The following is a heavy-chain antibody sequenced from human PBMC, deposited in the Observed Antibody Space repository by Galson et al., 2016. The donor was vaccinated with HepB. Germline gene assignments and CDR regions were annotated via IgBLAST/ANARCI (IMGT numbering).Heavy chain of an antibody. CDR3: ARDRDRSNWDFDF. J-gene: IGHJ4*02. V-gene: IGHV3-21*01. D-gene: IGHD1-1*01. CDR1: GFTFSSYN. CDR2: ISSSSTYI. Sequence: SLRLSCAASGFTFSSYNMNWVRQAPGRGLEWVSYISSSSTYIYYTDSVKGRFTISRDTAKSSLYLQMNSLRAEDTAVYYCARDRDRSNWDFDFWGQGTLVTVSS.